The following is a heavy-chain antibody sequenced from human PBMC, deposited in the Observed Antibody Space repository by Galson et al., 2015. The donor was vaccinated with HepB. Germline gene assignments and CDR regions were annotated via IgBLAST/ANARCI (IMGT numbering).Heavy chain of an antibody. J-gene: IGHJ6*02. D-gene: IGHD3-9*01. CDR1: GFTFSSYG. Sequence: SLRLSCAASGFTFSSYGMHWVRQAPGKGLEWVAVIWYDGSNKYYADSVKGRFTISRDNSKNTLYLQMNSLRAEDTAVYYCARSPVGYFDWLLSYYYYYYGMDVWGQGTTVTVSS. V-gene: IGHV3-30*19. CDR3: ARSPVGYFDWLLSYYYYYYGMDV. CDR2: IWYDGSNK.